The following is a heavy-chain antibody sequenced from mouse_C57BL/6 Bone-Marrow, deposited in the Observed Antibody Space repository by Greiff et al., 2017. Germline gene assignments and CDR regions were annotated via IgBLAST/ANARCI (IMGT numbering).Heavy chain of an antibody. V-gene: IGHV5-4*03. J-gene: IGHJ4*01. CDR1: GFTFSSYA. CDR2: ISDGGSYT. CDR3: ARGKGDSNYPLYAMDY. Sequence: EVKLVESGGGLVKPGGSLKLSCAASGFTFSSYAMSWVRQTPEKRLEWVATISDGGSYTYYPDNVKGRFTISRDNAKNNLYLQMSHLKSEDTAMYYCARGKGDSNYPLYAMDYWGQGTSVTVSS. D-gene: IGHD2-5*01.